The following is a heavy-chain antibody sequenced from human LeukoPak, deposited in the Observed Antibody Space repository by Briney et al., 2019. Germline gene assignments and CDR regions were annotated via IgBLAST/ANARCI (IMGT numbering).Heavy chain of an antibody. V-gene: IGHV4-30-2*01. Sequence: SQTLSLTCAVSGGSISSGGYSWSWIRQPPGKGLGWIGYIYHSGSTYYNPSLKSRVTISVDRSKNQFSLKLSSVTAADTAVYYCARDQDWFDPWGQGTLVTVSS. J-gene: IGHJ5*02. CDR1: GGSISSGGYS. CDR2: IYHSGST. CDR3: ARDQDWFDP.